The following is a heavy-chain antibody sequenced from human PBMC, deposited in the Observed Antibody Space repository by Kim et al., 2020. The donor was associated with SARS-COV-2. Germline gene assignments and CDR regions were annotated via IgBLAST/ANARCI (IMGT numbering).Heavy chain of an antibody. CDR3: TTELRWEHSVGDY. CDR1: AFTFSNAW. Sequence: GGSLRLSCAASAFTFSNAWMSWVRQAPGKGLEWVGRIKSKTDGGTTDYAAPVKGRFSISRDDSKSTLYLQMNSLKTEDTAVYYCTTELRWEHSVGDYWGQGTLVTVSS. CDR2: IKSKTDGGTT. J-gene: IGHJ4*02. D-gene: IGHD1-26*01. V-gene: IGHV3-15*01.